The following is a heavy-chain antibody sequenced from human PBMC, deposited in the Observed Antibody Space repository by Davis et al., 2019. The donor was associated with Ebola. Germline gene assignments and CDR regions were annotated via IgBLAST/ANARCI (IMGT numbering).Heavy chain of an antibody. D-gene: IGHD3-10*01. CDR3: ARQETGYYYYGMDV. V-gene: IGHV6-1*01. CDR1: GDSVSSNSAA. CDR2: TYCRSKCYN. Sequence: HPQTLSLTCAISGDSVSSNSAAWNWIRQSPSRGLEWLGRTYCRSKCYNDYAVSVKRRITINPDTSKNQFSLQLNSVTPRDTAVYYCARQETGYYYYGMDVWGQGTTVTVSS. J-gene: IGHJ6*02.